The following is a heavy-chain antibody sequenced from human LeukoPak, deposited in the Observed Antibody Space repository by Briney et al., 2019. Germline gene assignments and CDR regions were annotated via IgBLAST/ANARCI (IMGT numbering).Heavy chain of an antibody. D-gene: IGHD3-22*01. CDR2: INHSGST. CDR3: ARGRNYYDSSGYYYIGKYYFDY. J-gene: IGHJ4*02. Sequence: SETLSLTCAVYSGSFSGYYWSWIRQPPGKGLEWIGEINHSGSTNYNPSLKSRVTISVDTSKNQFSLKLSSVTAADTAVYYCARGRNYYDSSGYYYIGKYYFDYWGQGTLVTVSS. V-gene: IGHV4-34*01. CDR1: SGSFSGYY.